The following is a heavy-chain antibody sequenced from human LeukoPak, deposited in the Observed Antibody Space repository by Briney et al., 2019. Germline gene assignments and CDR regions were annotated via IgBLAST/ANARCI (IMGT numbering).Heavy chain of an antibody. CDR2: ISWNSGSI. Sequence: GRSLRLSCAASGFTFDDYAMHWVRQAPGKGLEWVSGISWNSGSIGYADSVKGRFTISRDNAKNSLYLQMNSLRAEDTALYYCAKSIVVPAALIGAFDIWGQGTMVTVSS. V-gene: IGHV3-9*01. CDR3: AKSIVVPAALIGAFDI. CDR1: GFTFDDYA. J-gene: IGHJ3*02. D-gene: IGHD2-2*01.